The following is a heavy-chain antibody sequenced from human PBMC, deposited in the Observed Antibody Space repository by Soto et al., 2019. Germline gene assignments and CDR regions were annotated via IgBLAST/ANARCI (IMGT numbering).Heavy chain of an antibody. J-gene: IGHJ4*02. CDR3: ARVPDS. V-gene: IGHV4-31*03. CDR1: GGSISSGGYS. CDR2: ISYSGST. Sequence: QVQLQESGPGLVKPSQTLSLTCTVSGGSISSGGYSWTWIRQHPGKGLEWIGYISYSGSTCYHPSPKRRVTVAVDTSKNQFSLKPTSVTAADTAVYCCARVPDSWAQGTLVTVSS.